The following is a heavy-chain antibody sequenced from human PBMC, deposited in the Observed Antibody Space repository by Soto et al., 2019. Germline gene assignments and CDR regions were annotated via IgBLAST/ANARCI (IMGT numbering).Heavy chain of an antibody. J-gene: IGHJ4*02. V-gene: IGHV1-18*01. CDR3: ARDERGYDILSCYYMVHHFYY. CDR1: RYTFTHFY. CDR2: ISPHNVNT. D-gene: IGHD3-9*01. Sequence: ASVKVSCKASRYTFTHFYITWVRQAPGQGLEWMGGISPHNVNTNYAQKFRGRVTLTTETSTNTAYMDLRSLTSDGTAVYYCARDERGYDILSCYYMVHHFYYWGQGVPVTVSS.